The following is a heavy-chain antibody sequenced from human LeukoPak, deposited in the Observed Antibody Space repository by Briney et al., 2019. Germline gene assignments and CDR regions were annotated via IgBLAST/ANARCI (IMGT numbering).Heavy chain of an antibody. CDR3: AKDWGGYSGYELFDY. J-gene: IGHJ4*02. V-gene: IGHV3-30*18. CDR2: ISYDGSNK. CDR1: GFTFSSYG. D-gene: IGHD5-12*01. Sequence: KPGGSLRLSCAASGFTFSSYGMHWVRQAPGKGLEWVAVISYDGSNKYYADSVKGRFTISRDNSKNTPYLQMNSLRAEDTAVYYCAKDWGGYSGYELFDYWGQGTLVTVSS.